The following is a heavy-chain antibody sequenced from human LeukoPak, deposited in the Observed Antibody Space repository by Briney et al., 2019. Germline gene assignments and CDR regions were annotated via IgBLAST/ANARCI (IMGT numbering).Heavy chain of an antibody. Sequence: ASVKVSCKASGYTFTSYGISWVRQAPGQGLEWMGGISAYNGNTNYAQKLQGRVTMTTDTSTSTAYMELRSLRSDDTAVYYCARVLTGRAVAGIDYWGQGTLVTVSS. CDR1: GYTFTSYG. CDR3: ARVLTGRAVAGIDY. J-gene: IGHJ4*02. CDR2: ISAYNGNT. V-gene: IGHV1-18*01. D-gene: IGHD6-19*01.